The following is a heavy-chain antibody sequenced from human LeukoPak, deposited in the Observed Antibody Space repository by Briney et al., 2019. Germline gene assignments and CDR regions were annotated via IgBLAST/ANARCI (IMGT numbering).Heavy chain of an antibody. D-gene: IGHD4-23*01. CDR1: GYDFINYG. J-gene: IGHJ5*02. CDR2: RSIYNGNT. CDR3: ARVYGGNKGWFDP. Sequence: ASVKVSCKASGYDFINYGISWVRQAPGQGLEWMGWRSIYNGNTDYKLQGRVTMTRDTSTSTVYMELSSLRSEDTAVYYCARVYGGNKGWFDPWGQGTLVTVSS. V-gene: IGHV1-18*01.